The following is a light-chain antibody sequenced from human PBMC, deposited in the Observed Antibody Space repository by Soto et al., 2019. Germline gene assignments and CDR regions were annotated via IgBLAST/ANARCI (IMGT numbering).Light chain of an antibody. CDR2: AAS. V-gene: IGKV1-39*01. Sequence: DIQMTQSPSSLSASVGDRVTITCRASQSISSYLNWYQQKPGKAPKLLIYAASSLQSGVPSRFSGSGSGTDFPLPICILHPEVFATSSSQNCYSTLLPXGGGTKVDI. CDR3: QNCYSTLLP. CDR1: QSISSY. J-gene: IGKJ4*01.